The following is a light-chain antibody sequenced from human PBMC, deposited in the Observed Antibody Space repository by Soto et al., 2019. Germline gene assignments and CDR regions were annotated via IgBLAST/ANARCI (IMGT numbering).Light chain of an antibody. Sequence: DIQMTQSPSTLSASVGDRVTITCRASQSISGWLAWYQQKPGKAPKLLIYDASSLESGVPSRFSASGSGTEFTLTIISLQTDDFATYYCQQYNIYPLTFGGGTKVEIK. CDR2: DAS. V-gene: IGKV1-5*01. CDR1: QSISGW. CDR3: QQYNIYPLT. J-gene: IGKJ4*01.